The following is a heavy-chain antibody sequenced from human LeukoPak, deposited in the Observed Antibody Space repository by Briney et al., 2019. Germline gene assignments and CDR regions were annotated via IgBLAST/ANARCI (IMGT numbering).Heavy chain of an antibody. Sequence: SETLSLTCTVSGGSISTYYWSRIRQPPGKGLEWIGYFHYSGTTNYNPSLKSRVTISVDTSKIQFSLKLSSVTAADTVVYYCARVDANWGVVDYWGQGTLVTVSS. V-gene: IGHV4-59*01. CDR3: ARVDANWGVVDY. CDR1: GGSISTYY. CDR2: FHYSGTT. J-gene: IGHJ4*02. D-gene: IGHD7-27*01.